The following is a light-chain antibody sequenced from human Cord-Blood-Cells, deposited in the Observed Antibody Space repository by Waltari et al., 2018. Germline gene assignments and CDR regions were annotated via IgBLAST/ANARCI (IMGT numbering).Light chain of an antibody. J-gene: IGLJ2*01. CDR1: ALPKQY. CDR3: QSADSSGTYVV. V-gene: IGLV3-25*02. CDR2: KDS. Sequence: SYELTQPPSVSVSPGHTARTTCSGDALPKQYAYWYQQKPGQAPVLVIYKDSERPSGIPERFSGSSSGTTVTLTISGVQAEDEADYYCQSADSSGTYVVFGGGTKLTVL.